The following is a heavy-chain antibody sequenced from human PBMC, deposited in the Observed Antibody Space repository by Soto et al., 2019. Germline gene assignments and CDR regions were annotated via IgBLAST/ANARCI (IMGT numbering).Heavy chain of an antibody. J-gene: IGHJ5*02. CDR1: GGTFSSYA. CDR3: ERDLCTNGVWPNWFDP. D-gene: IGHD2-8*01. V-gene: IGHV1-69*01. CDR2: IIPIFGTA. Sequence: QVQLVQSGAEVKKPGSSVKVSCKASGGTFSSYAISWVRQAPGQGLEWMGGIIPIFGTANYAQKFQGRVTITADESTSRAYMELSSLRSEDTAVYYCERDLCTNGVWPNWFDPWCQGTLVTVSS.